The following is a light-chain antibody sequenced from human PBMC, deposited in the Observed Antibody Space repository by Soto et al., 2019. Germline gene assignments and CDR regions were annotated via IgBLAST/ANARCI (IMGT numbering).Light chain of an antibody. Sequence: QSALTQPASVSGPPGQSITISCTGTSGDVGVYNYVSWYQQHPGKAPKLMIYDVNNRPSGVSNRFSGSKSGNTASLTISGLQAEDEADYYCSSYTTSSTWVFGGGTKLTVL. CDR1: SGDVGVYNY. CDR2: DVN. J-gene: IGLJ3*02. V-gene: IGLV2-14*01. CDR3: SSYTTSSTWV.